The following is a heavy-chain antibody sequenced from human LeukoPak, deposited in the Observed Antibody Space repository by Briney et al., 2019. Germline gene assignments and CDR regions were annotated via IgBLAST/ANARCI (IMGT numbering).Heavy chain of an antibody. V-gene: IGHV3-7*01. D-gene: IGHD6-19*01. J-gene: IGHJ4*02. CDR1: GFTFSSYW. CDR2: IKQDGSEK. Sequence: GGSLRLSCAASGFTFSSYWMSWVRQAPGKGLEWVANIKQDGSEKYYVDSVKGRFTISRDNAKNSLYLQMNSLRAEDTAVYYCARDMYTWGSGWYYFDYWGQGTLVTVSS. CDR3: ARDMYTWGSGWYYFDY.